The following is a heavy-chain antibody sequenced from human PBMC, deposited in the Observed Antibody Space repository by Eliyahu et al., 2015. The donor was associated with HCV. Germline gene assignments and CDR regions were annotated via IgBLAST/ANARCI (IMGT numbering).Heavy chain of an antibody. Sequence: QAQLVQSGPXVKKPGASVKVSCKASGYXITDXXXHWXRQAPGQGLEGXGWIDPKRGARKYGQKFQDWVTLTSDTSINTVYMELSDLRSDDTALYYCAREYYTSSGYFYLDYFYFGMDVWGQGTTVTV. D-gene: IGHD3-22*01. V-gene: IGHV1-2*04. CDR2: IDPKRGAR. CDR3: AREYYTSSGYFYLDYFYFGMDV. CDR1: GYXITDXX. J-gene: IGHJ6*02.